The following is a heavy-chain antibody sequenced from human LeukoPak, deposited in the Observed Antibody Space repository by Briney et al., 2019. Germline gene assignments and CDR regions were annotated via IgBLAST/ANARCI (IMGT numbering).Heavy chain of an antibody. CDR1: GFSFSSYG. V-gene: IGHV1-18*01. CDR3: ARGGDLTFFDS. Sequence: ASVRVSCKASGFSFSSYGFSWVRQAPGQGLEWMGWISAYNGKTNYAQKFQGRVTMTTDTSTTTVYMDLRSLRSDDTAVYFCARGGDLTFFDSWGQGTLITVSS. D-gene: IGHD3-10*01. CDR2: ISAYNGKT. J-gene: IGHJ4*02.